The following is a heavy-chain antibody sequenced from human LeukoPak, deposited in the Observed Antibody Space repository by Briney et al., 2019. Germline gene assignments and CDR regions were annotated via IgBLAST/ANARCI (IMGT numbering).Heavy chain of an antibody. V-gene: IGHV4-4*07. CDR1: GGSISSYY. CDR3: ARVPLVDIVVVPAALYYFDY. CDR2: IYTSGST. D-gene: IGHD2-2*01. J-gene: IGHJ4*02. Sequence: SETLSLTCTVSGGSISSYYWSWIRQPAGKGLEWIGRIYTSGSTNYNPSLKSRVTISVDTSKNQFSLKLSSVTAADTAVYYCARVPLVDIVVVPAALYYFDYWGQGTLVTVSS.